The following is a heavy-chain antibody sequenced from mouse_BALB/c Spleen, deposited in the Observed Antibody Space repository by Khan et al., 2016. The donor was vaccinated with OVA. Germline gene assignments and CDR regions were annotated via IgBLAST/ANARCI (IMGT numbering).Heavy chain of an antibody. Sequence: QVQLQQSGAELAKPGASLKMSCKASGYTFINYWIPWVKQRPGQGLEWIGSINLGIGDTKNNQNLKDKATLTADNSSRPSYMQLSSLTSEDSAVYDCARRGLRWDFDYWGQAPLSQSPQ. CDR2: INLGIGDT. CDR1: GYTFINYW. D-gene: IGHD1-1*02. V-gene: IGHV1-7*01. J-gene: IGHJ2*01. CDR3: ARRGLRWDFDY.